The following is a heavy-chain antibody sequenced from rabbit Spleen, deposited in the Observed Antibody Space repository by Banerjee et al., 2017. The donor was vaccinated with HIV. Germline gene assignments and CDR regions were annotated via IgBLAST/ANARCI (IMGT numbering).Heavy chain of an antibody. CDR2: IDNSDGDT. J-gene: IGHJ2*01. Sequence: QEQLEESGGDLVKPEGSLTLTCTASGFSFSSSYYMCWVRQAPGKGLEWIACIDNSDGDTDYANWPKGRFTISKASSTTVTLQMTSLTAADTATYFCARNYVNVFDPWGPGTLVTVS. V-gene: IGHV1S45*01. CDR1: GFSFSSSYY. CDR3: ARNYVNVFDP. D-gene: IGHD1-1*01.